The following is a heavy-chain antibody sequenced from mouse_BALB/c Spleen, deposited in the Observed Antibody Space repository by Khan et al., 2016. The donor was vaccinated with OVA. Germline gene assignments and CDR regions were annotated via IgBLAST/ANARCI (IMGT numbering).Heavy chain of an antibody. CDR3: ARHGRNSWFAY. V-gene: IGHV1-31*01. CDR2: IDPFNGGS. Sequence: VQLKQSGPELMKPGASVKISCKASGYSFTSYYIHWVKQSHGKTLEWIGYIDPFNGGSTYNQKFKVKATLTVDKSSSTAYMHLSSLTSEDSAVYYCARHGRNSWFAYWGQGTLVTVAA. CDR1: GYSFTSYY. D-gene: IGHD1-1*01. J-gene: IGHJ3*01.